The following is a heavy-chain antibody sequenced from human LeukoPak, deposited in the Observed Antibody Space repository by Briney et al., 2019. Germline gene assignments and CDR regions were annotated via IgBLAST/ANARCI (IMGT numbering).Heavy chain of an antibody. D-gene: IGHD3-22*01. CDR1: GLTFSNAW. CDR3: TTALYYDSSGYYLFDY. CDR2: IKSKTDGGTT. Sequence: SGGSLRLSCAASGLTFSNAWMSWVRQAPGKGLEWVGRIKSKTDGGTTDYAAPVKGRFTISRDDSKNTLYLQMNSLKTEDTAVYYCTTALYYDSSGYYLFDYWGQGTLVTVSS. V-gene: IGHV3-15*01. J-gene: IGHJ4*02.